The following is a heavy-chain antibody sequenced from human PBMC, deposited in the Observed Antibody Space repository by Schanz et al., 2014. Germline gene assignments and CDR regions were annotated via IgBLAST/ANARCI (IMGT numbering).Heavy chain of an antibody. Sequence: VQLVESGGGLVKPGGSLRLSCAASGFTFSDYYMSWIRQAPGKGLEWVSYISGTTTYTNYADSVKGRFTISRDNSKNILYLQMNSLRAEDTAVYYCAKARRKSNCSGGRCFHYSYYGMDVWGQGTTVTVSS. CDR2: ISGTTTYT. V-gene: IGHV3-11*05. CDR3: AKARRKSNCSGGRCFHYSYYGMDV. D-gene: IGHD2-15*01. CDR1: GFTFSDYY. J-gene: IGHJ6*02.